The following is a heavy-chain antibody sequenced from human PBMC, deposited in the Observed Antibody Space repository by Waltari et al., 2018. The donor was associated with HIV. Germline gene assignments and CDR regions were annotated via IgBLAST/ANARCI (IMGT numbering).Heavy chain of an antibody. V-gene: IGHV1-8*02. D-gene: IGHD3-10*01. CDR2: MSLKTGNA. CDR1: GYNFETFD. Sequence: QAHLVQSGAEVRNRGASVKVSCRASGYNFETFDINWVRRAAGRGLEGMGGMSLKTGNAGFGSRFKGRVNLTRDTSIDTAYMELVSLTSQDTAVYYCVTCRPGAIFGDFWGQGTQVTVS. J-gene: IGHJ1*01. CDR3: VTCRPGAIFGDF.